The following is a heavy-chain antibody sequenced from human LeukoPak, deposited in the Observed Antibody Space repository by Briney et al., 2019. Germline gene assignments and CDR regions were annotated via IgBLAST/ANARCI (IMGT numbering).Heavy chain of an antibody. CDR3: ARVFEAYYYDSSDFDY. J-gene: IGHJ4*02. D-gene: IGHD3-22*01. CDR2: INPNSGGT. V-gene: IGHV1-2*02. CDR1: GYTFTSYY. Sequence: ASVTVSCKASGYTFTSYYMHWVRQAPGQGLEWMGWINPNSGGTNYAQKFQGRVTMTRDTSISTAYMELSRLRSDDTAVYYCARVFEAYYYDSSDFDYWGQGTLVTVSS.